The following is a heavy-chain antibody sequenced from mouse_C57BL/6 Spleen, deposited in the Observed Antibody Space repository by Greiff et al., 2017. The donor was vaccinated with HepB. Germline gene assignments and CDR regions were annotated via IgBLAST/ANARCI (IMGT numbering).Heavy chain of an antibody. V-gene: IGHV1-72*01. D-gene: IGHD2-12*01. CDR2: IDPNSGGT. Sequence: QVHVKQPGAELVKPGASVKLSCKASGYTFTSYWMHWVKQRPGRGLEWIGRIDPNSGGTKYNEKFKSKATLTVDKPSSTAYMQLSSLTSEDSAVYYGAREGCIYDCYFDYWGQGTTLTVSS. J-gene: IGHJ2*01. CDR3: AREGCIYDCYFDY. CDR1: GYTFTSYW.